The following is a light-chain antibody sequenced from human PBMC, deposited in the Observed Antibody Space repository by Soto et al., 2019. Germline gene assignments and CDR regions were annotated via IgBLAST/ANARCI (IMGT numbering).Light chain of an antibody. CDR2: GAS. V-gene: IGKV3D-15*01. J-gene: IGKJ3*01. CDR3: QQYKTWPPL. CDR1: QIVSSF. Sequence: EGIMKQSPATLSLSPGERATLSCRASQIVSSFLAWYHQIPGQAPRLLIYGASTRATGVPARFSGSGSGTEFTLTISSLQSEDFGPYYCQQYKTWPPLFGPVTKVDIK.